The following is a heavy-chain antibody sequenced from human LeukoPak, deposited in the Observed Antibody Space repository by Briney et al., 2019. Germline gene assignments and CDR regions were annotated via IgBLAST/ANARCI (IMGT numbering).Heavy chain of an antibody. J-gene: IGHJ3*02. Sequence: ASVKVSCKASGCTFSSYAISWVRQAPGQGLEWMGGIIPIVGTANYAQKFQGRVTITADESTSTAYMELSSLRSEDTAVYYCARDYGYCSGGSCYSGAFDIWGQGTMVTVSS. CDR3: ARDYGYCSGGSCYSGAFDI. V-gene: IGHV1-69*13. CDR2: IIPIVGTA. CDR1: GCTFSSYA. D-gene: IGHD2-15*01.